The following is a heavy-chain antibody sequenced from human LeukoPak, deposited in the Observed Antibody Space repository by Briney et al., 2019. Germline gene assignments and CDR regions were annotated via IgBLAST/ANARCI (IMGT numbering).Heavy chain of an antibody. D-gene: IGHD2-15*01. V-gene: IGHV3-23*01. J-gene: IGHJ4*02. CDR1: GFTVSSNS. CDR3: AKDLSWYCSGGNCSLLSFDY. Sequence: GGSLRLSCTVSGFTVSSNSMSWVRQAPGKGLEWVSATSGSGGSTYYADSVKGRFTISRDNSKNTLSLQMNSLRAEDTAVYYCAKDLSWYCSGGNCSLLSFDYWGQGTLVTVSS. CDR2: TSGSGGST.